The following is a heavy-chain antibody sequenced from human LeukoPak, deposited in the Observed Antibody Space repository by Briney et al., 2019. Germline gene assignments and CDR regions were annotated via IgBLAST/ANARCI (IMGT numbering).Heavy chain of an antibody. CDR3: ARGYYYGSGSYGY. CDR2: INHSGST. J-gene: IGHJ4*02. CDR1: GGSFSGYY. V-gene: IGHV4-34*01. D-gene: IGHD3-10*01. Sequence: WETLSLTCAVYGGSFSGYYWSWIRQPPGKGLEWIGEINHSGSTNYNPSLKSRVTISVDTSKNQFSLKLSSVTAADTAVYYCARGYYYGSGSYGYWGQGTLVTVSS.